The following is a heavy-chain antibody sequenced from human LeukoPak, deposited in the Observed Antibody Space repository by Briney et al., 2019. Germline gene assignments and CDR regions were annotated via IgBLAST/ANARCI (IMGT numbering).Heavy chain of an antibody. Sequence: ASVTVSCKASGCTFTSYDINWVRQATGQGLEWMGWMNPNSGNTGYAQKFQGRVTMTRNTSISTAYMELSSVRPEDTAVYYCARGRSVVVPAATYYYYYGMDVWGQGTTVTVSS. D-gene: IGHD2-2*01. J-gene: IGHJ6*02. CDR3: ARGRSVVVPAATYYYYYGMDV. CDR1: GCTFTSYD. CDR2: MNPNSGNT. V-gene: IGHV1-8*01.